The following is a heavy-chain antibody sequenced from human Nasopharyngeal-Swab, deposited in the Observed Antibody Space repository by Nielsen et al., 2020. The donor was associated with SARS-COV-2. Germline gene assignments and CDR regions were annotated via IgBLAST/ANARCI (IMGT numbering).Heavy chain of an antibody. CDR3: AKRRGGYYFDY. V-gene: IGHV3-7*03. Sequence: GESLKISCAASGFTFSSYWMSWVRQAPGKGMEWVANIKQDGSEKYYVDSVKGRFTISRDNAKNSLYLQMNSLRAEDTALYYCAKRRGGYYFDYWGQGTLVTVSS. J-gene: IGHJ4*02. CDR2: IKQDGSEK. CDR1: GFTFSSYW. D-gene: IGHD5-12*01.